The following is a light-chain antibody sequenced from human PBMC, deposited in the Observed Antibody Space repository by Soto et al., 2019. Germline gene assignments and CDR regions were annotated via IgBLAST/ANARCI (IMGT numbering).Light chain of an antibody. CDR3: GSWDSSLSAYV. CDR2: DDN. J-gene: IGLJ1*01. V-gene: IGLV1-51*01. Sequence: QSVLTQPPSVSAAPVQKVTVSCSGSSPNIGGNSVSWYQQLPGTAPKLLIYDDNKRPSGIPDRFSGSKSGTSATLGITGFQTGDEADYYCGSWDSSLSAYVFGTGTKVTVL. CDR1: SPNIGGNS.